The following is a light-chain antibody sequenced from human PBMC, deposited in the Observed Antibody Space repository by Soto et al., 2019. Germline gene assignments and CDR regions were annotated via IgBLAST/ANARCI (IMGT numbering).Light chain of an antibody. V-gene: IGLV1-40*01. J-gene: IGLJ3*02. CDR2: GNS. CDR3: QSYDSSLSAVV. CDR1: SSNIGADYD. Sequence: QAVVTQPPSVSGAPGQRVTISCTGSSSNIGADYDVHWYQQLPGTAPKLLIYGNSNRPSGVPDRFSGSKSGTSASLAITGLHAEDEADYYCQSYDSSLSAVVFGGGTKLTVL.